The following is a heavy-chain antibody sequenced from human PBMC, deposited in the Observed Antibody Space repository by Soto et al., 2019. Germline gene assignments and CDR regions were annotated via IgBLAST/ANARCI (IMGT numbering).Heavy chain of an antibody. CDR2: IWYDESNK. Sequence: QVQLVESGGGVVQPGRSLRLSCAASGFTFSSYGMHWVRQAPGKGLEWVAVIWYDESNKYYADSVKGRFTISRDNSKNRLYLQMNSLRAEDTAVYYCARAITMVRGVLDYWGQGTLVTVSS. J-gene: IGHJ4*02. CDR3: ARAITMVRGVLDY. V-gene: IGHV3-33*01. CDR1: GFTFSSYG. D-gene: IGHD3-10*01.